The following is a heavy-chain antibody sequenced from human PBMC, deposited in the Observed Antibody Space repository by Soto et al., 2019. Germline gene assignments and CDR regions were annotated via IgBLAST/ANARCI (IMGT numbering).Heavy chain of an antibody. V-gene: IGHV3-30-3*01. CDR1: GFTFINYA. D-gene: IGHD3-3*02. CDR2: ISGDGSNE. Sequence: QEQLVESGGGVVQPGRSLRLSCRVSGFTFINYAMHWVRQAPGKGLEWVALISGDGSNEYYADSVKCRFTISRDNSRNTLYLQMNSLRADDTAVYYCARHLSHLKSGWLDPWGQGTLVTVSS. CDR3: ARHLSHLKSGWLDP. J-gene: IGHJ5*02.